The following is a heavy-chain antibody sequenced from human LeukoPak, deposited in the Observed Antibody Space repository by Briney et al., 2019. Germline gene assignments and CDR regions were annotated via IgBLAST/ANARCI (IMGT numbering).Heavy chain of an antibody. V-gene: IGHV3-23*01. CDR3: ARSDTYYYDSSGYYDSVY. CDR2: ISGSGDST. J-gene: IGHJ4*02. D-gene: IGHD3-22*01. Sequence: PGGSLRLSCAASGFTFSSQAMSWVRQAPGKGLEWVSSISGSGDSTYYADSVKGRFTISRDNSKNTLYLQMNSLRAEDTAVYYCARSDTYYYDSSGYYDSVYWGQGTLVTVSS. CDR1: GFTFSSQA.